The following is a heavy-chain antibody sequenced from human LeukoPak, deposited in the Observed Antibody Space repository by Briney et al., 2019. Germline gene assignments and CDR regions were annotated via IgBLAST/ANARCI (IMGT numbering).Heavy chain of an antibody. CDR1: GFTFTTYW. CDR2: INQDGTQK. Sequence: GVSLRLFCAASGFTFTTYWMSWVRQLPGKGLEWVANINQDGTQKYYVDSVKGRFTISRDNAKNSLDLQMNSLRVEDTGIYYCVKVAKYYYGSETYYFFEHWGQGTPVTASS. V-gene: IGHV3-7*01. J-gene: IGHJ4*02. CDR3: VKVAKYYYGSETYYFFEH. D-gene: IGHD3-10*01.